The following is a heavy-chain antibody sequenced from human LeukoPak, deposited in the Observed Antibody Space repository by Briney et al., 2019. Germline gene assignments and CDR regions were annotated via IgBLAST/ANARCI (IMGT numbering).Heavy chain of an antibody. CDR3: ARDNIVVVPAASYFDL. J-gene: IGHJ2*01. V-gene: IGHV3-33*01. Sequence: GSLRLSCAASGFTFSSYGMHWVRQAPGKGLEWVAVIWYDGSNKYYADSVKGRFTISRDNSKNTLYLQMNSLRAEDTAVYYCARDNIVVVPAASYFDLWGRGTLVTVSS. CDR2: IWYDGSNK. CDR1: GFTFSSYG. D-gene: IGHD2-2*01.